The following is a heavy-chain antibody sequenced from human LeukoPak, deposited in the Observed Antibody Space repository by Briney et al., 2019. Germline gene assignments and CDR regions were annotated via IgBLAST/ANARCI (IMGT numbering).Heavy chain of an antibody. CDR2: IQRGGSES. Sequence: PGGSLRLSCAASGFTFTDYWMTWVRQVPGKGPEWVANIQRGGSESYYVDSVKGRFTISRENAKNSLYLQMDSLRVEDTAVYYCARVGTWELQRVFDYWGQGTPVTVSS. CDR1: GFTFTDYW. J-gene: IGHJ4*02. CDR3: ARVGTWELQRVFDY. V-gene: IGHV3-7*01. D-gene: IGHD1-26*01.